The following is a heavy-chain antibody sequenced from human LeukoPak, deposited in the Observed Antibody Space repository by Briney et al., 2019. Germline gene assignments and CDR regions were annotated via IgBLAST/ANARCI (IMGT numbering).Heavy chain of an antibody. Sequence: SVKVSCKASGGTFSSYVISWVRQAPGKGLEWMGGIIPIFGTANYAQKFQGRVTITADESTSTAYMELSSLRSEDTAVYYCARPSSSGWYLDDAFDIWGQGTMVTVSS. CDR2: IIPIFGTA. J-gene: IGHJ3*02. D-gene: IGHD6-19*01. V-gene: IGHV1-69*01. CDR1: GGTFSSYV. CDR3: ARPSSSGWYLDDAFDI.